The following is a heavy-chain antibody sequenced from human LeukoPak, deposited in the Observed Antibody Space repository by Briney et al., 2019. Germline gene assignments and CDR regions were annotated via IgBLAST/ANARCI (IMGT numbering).Heavy chain of an antibody. CDR2: IYHSGST. CDR1: GGSISSGGYS. J-gene: IGHJ5*02. CDR3: ARGRMVRGVIRYNWFDP. Sequence: SETLSLTCAVSGGSISSGGYSWSWIRQPPGKGLEWIGYIYHSGSTYYNPSLKSRVTISVDRSKNQLSLKLSSVTAADTAVYYCARGRMVRGVIRYNWFDPWGQGTLVTVSS. D-gene: IGHD3-10*01. V-gene: IGHV4-30-2*01.